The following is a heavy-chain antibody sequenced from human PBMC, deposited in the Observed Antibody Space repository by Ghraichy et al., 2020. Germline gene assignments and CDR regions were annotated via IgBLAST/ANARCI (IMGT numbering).Heavy chain of an antibody. V-gene: IGHV4-39*01. Sequence: SETLSLTCTVSGGSISSYSDYWRWLRQSPGKGLEWIGSIYNSVSTHYNPSLRSRVTISIDTSKDQFSLRLTSVTAADTAVYYCARNKTGSLSGWFDPWGQGSLVLVSS. D-gene: IGHD6-6*01. J-gene: IGHJ5*02. CDR2: IYNSVST. CDR3: ARNKTGSLSGWFDP. CDR1: GGSISSYSDY.